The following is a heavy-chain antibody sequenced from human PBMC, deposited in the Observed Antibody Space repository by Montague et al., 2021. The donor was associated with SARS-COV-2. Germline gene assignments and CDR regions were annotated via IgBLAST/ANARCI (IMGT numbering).Heavy chain of an antibody. CDR1: GRSISSSNYY. CDR2: IYDSGST. Sequence: SDTLSLTCTLSGRSISSSNYYWDWIRQPPGKGLEWIGSIYDSGSTYYNPSLKSRVTISVDTSKNHFSLKLSSVTAADTAVYYCARRGRKLLPVATTIGGFDIWGQGKMVTVSS. CDR3: ARRGRKLLPVATTIGGFDI. D-gene: IGHD5-12*01. V-gene: IGHV4-39*02. J-gene: IGHJ3*02.